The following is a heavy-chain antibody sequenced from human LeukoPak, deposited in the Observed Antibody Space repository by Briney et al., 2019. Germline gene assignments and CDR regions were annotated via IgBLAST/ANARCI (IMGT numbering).Heavy chain of an antibody. V-gene: IGHV3-23*01. J-gene: IGHJ1*01. D-gene: IGHD6-19*01. CDR3: AKADAYSSGRRYFQH. Sequence: PGGCLRLSCAASGFTFSNSAMSWVRQAPGKGLEWVSTISASGGGIHYADSVKGRFTVSRDNSKLTLFLQMNSLRAEDTAVYYCAKADAYSSGRRYFQHWGQGTLVTVSS. CDR2: ISASGGGI. CDR1: GFTFSNSA.